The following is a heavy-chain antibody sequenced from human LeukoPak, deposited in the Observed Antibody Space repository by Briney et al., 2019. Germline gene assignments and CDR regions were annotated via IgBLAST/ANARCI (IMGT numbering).Heavy chain of an antibody. V-gene: IGHV1-24*01. CDR1: GSSLSELS. CDR3: AAGRPYSLLDY. J-gene: IGHJ4*02. Sequence: ASVKVSCTVSGSSLSELSLYWVRQAPGKGLEWMGGFDVIDSETFYAQKFQGRVTMTEDSSTDTAYMELRSLTSDDTALYYCAAGRPYSLLDYWGQGTLVAVSS. D-gene: IGHD5-18*01. CDR2: FDVIDSET.